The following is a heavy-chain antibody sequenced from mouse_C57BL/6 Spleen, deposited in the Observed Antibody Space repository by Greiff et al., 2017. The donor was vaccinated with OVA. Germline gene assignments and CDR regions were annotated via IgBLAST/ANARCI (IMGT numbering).Heavy chain of an antibody. D-gene: IGHD2-2*01. CDR2: ISDGGSYT. V-gene: IGHV5-4*01. CDR1: GFTFSSYA. CDR3: ARAPGMVTTGYFDV. Sequence: EVQLQQSGGGLVKPGGSLKLSCAASGFTFSSYAMSWVRQTPEKRLEWVATISDGGSYTYYPDNVKGRFTISRDNAKNNLYLQMSHLKSEDTAMYYCARAPGMVTTGYFDVWGTGTTVTVSS. J-gene: IGHJ1*03.